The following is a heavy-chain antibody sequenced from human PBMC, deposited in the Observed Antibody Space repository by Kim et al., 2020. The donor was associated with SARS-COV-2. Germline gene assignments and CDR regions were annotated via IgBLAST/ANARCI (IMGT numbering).Heavy chain of an antibody. D-gene: IGHD3-10*01. Sequence: SVKVSCKASGGTFSSYAISWVRQAPGQGLEWMGGIIPIFGTANYAQKFQGRVTITADESTSTAYMELSSLRSEDTAVYYCARGGITMVRGVNFWFDPWGQGTLVTVSS. J-gene: IGHJ5*02. V-gene: IGHV1-69*13. CDR2: IIPIFGTA. CDR3: ARGGITMVRGVNFWFDP. CDR1: GGTFSSYA.